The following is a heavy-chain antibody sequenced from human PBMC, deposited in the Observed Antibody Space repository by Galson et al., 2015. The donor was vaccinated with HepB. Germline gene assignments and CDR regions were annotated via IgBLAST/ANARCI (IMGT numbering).Heavy chain of an antibody. Sequence: LRLSCAVSGFTFSSFSMHWVRQAPGKGLEWVSSISSGSSYMYYIDSVTGRFTISRDNAMNSLYLQMNSLRAEDTAVYYCARALYAGLGTYGEAVFHMDVWGKGTTVTVSS. V-gene: IGHV3-21*01. J-gene: IGHJ6*03. CDR3: ARALYAGLGTYGEAVFHMDV. CDR1: GFTFSSFS. D-gene: IGHD2-8*01. CDR2: ISSGSSYM.